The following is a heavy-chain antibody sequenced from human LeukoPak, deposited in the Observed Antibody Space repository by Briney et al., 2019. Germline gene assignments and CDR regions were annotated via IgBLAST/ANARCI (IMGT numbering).Heavy chain of an antibody. J-gene: IGHJ4*02. D-gene: IGHD3-22*01. CDR2: ISGSGGST. Sequence: PGGSLRLSCAASGFTFSSYAMSWVRQAPGKGLEWVSAISGSGGSTYYADSVKGRFTISRDNSKNTLYLQMNSLRAEDTAVYYCAKVSKEVYYGSSGYYYASYYFDYWGQGTLVTVSS. V-gene: IGHV3-23*01. CDR1: GFTFSSYA. CDR3: AKVSKEVYYGSSGYYYASYYFDY.